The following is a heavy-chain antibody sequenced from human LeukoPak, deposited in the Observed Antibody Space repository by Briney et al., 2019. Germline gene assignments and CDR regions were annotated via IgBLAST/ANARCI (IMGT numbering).Heavy chain of an antibody. CDR1: GFTFDDYA. D-gene: IGHD4-17*01. CDR3: ARVPMTTVTTDY. Sequence: PGGSLRLSCAASGFTFDDYAMHWVRHPPGKGLEWVSLITWDGDNTYYTDSVKGRFTISRDNAKNSLYLQMNSLRAEDTAVYYCARVPMTTVTTDYWGQGTLVTVSS. V-gene: IGHV3-43D*03. J-gene: IGHJ4*02. CDR2: ITWDGDNT.